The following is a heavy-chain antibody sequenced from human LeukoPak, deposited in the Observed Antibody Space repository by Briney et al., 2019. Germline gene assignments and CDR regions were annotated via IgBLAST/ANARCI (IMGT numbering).Heavy chain of an antibody. CDR2: MHYSGRR. CDR1: GGSISSADYY. V-gene: IGHV4-61*08. D-gene: IGHD1-26*01. J-gene: IGHJ4*02. CDR3: ARGGVGATYVGFDY. Sequence: SETLSLTCTGSGGSISSADYYWNWLRQHPGKGMEWIGYMHYSGRRNKNPSLKRRVTITGETAKKQCSRKLSSVTAADTAVYYCARGGVGATYVGFDYWGQGTLVTVSS.